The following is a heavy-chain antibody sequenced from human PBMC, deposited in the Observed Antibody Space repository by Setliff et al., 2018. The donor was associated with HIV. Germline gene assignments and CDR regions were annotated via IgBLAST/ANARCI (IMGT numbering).Heavy chain of an antibody. CDR2: INGGTTT. Sequence: GGSLRLSCTASGFTFGDYAMSWVRQAPGKGLEWVSVINGGTTTYYADSVKGRFTISRDNSKNTLYLQMNSLRPEDTAVYYCARVQQQLLQEDDYFDYWGQGTLVTVSS. CDR1: GFTFGDYA. CDR3: ARVQQQLLQEDDYFDY. J-gene: IGHJ4*02. V-gene: IGHV3-66*02. D-gene: IGHD6-13*01.